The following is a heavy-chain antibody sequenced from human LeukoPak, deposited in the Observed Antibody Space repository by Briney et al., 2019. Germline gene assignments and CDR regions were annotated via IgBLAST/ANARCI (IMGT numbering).Heavy chain of an antibody. V-gene: IGHV4-38-2*02. D-gene: IGHD3-10*01. CDR1: GYSISSGYY. CDR2: IYYTGST. CDR3: ARDYYGSRAFYDRNWFDP. J-gene: IGHJ5*02. Sequence: PSETLSLTCTVSGYSISSGYYWGWIRQPPGKGLEWIGSIYYTGSTYYSPSLKSRVAMSIDTSKNQFSLTLSSGTAADTAIYYCARDYYGSRAFYDRNWFDPWGRGTLVTVSS.